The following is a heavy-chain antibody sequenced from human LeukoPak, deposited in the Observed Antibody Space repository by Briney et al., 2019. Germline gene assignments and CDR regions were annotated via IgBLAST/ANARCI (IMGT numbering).Heavy chain of an antibody. D-gene: IGHD2-2*01. J-gene: IGHJ4*02. Sequence: GGSLRLSCAASGFTFSSYWMHWVRQAPGKGLVWVSRISSDGSSTSYADSVKGRFTISRDNAKNTLYLQMNSLRAEDTAVYYCARRYCSSTSCYYDYWGQGTLVTVSS. CDR1: GFTFSSYW. CDR3: ARRYCSSTSCYYDY. V-gene: IGHV3-74*01. CDR2: ISSDGSST.